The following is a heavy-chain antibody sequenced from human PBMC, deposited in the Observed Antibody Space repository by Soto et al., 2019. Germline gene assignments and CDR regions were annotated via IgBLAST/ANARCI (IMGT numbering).Heavy chain of an antibody. D-gene: IGHD3-22*01. J-gene: IGHJ4*02. Sequence: ESGGGLVKPGGSLRLSCAASGFTFSTYSMNWVRQAPGKGLEWVSSISSSSSYIYYADSVKGRFTISRDNAKNSLYLQMNSLRAEDTAVYYCASPEYYYDTSGWYYWGQGTLVTVPS. CDR3: ASPEYYYDTSGWYY. CDR1: GFTFSTYS. V-gene: IGHV3-21*01. CDR2: ISSSSSYI.